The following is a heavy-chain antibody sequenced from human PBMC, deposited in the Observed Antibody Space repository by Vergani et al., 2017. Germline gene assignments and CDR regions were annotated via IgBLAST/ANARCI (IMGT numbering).Heavy chain of an antibody. CDR2: IYYSGST. D-gene: IGHD2-2*01. V-gene: IGHV4-39*01. J-gene: IGHJ6*03. CDR1: GGSISSSSYY. Sequence: QLQLQESGPGLVKPSETLSLTCTVSGGSISSSSYYWGWIRQPPGKGLEWIGSIYYSGSTYYNPSLKSRVTISVDTSKNQFSLKLSSVTAADTAVYYCAGQPRQSPGNIVVVPAAREDYYYMDVWGKGTTVTVSS. CDR3: AGQPRQSPGNIVVVPAAREDYYYMDV.